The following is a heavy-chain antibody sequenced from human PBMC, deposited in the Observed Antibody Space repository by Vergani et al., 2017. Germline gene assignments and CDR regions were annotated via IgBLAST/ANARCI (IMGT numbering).Heavy chain of an antibody. V-gene: IGHV1-2*02. D-gene: IGHD2-15*01. CDR1: GYTFTGYY. CDR3: ARGYCSGGSCYSWFDP. Sequence: QVQLVQSGAEVKKPGASVKVSCKASGYTFTGYYMHWVRQAPGQGLEWMGWINPNSGGTNYAQKFQGRVTMTRDTSISTAYMALSRLRSDDTAVYYCARGYCSGGSCYSWFDPWGQGTLVTVSS. CDR2: INPNSGGT. J-gene: IGHJ5*02.